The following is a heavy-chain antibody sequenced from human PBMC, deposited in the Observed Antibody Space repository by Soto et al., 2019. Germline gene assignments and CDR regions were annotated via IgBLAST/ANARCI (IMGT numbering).Heavy chain of an antibody. CDR1: EFSCNSFF. Sequence: GGPKIVSCGAAEFSCNSFFMHWVRQGPGKGLEWVSRISNDGTGTTYADSVQGRFTVSRDNSKTTVYLQMNRLRPEDTAVYFCVRDQDSRGYSVFNLWGQGTQVTVSS. V-gene: IGHV3-74*01. J-gene: IGHJ5*02. CDR3: VRDQDSRGYSVFNL. D-gene: IGHD3-22*01. CDR2: ISNDGTGT.